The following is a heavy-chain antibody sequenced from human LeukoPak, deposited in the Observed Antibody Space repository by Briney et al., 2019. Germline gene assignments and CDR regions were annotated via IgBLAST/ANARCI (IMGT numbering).Heavy chain of an antibody. CDR2: IYYSGST. CDR1: GGSVSSGSYY. J-gene: IGHJ6*02. D-gene: IGHD3-10*01. V-gene: IGHV4-61*01. CDR3: AREGRITMVRGVIGV. Sequence: SQTLSLTCTVSGGSVSSGSYYWSWIRQPPGKGLEWIGYIYYSGSTNYNPSLKSRVTISVDTSKNQFSLKLSSVTAADTAVYYCAREGRITMVRGVIGVWGQGTTVTVSS.